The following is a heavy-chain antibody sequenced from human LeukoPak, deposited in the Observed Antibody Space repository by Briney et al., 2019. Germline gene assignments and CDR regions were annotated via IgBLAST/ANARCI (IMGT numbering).Heavy chain of an antibody. V-gene: IGHV4-59*08. CDR1: GGSISSYY. Sequence: SETLSLTCTVSGGSISSYYWSWIRQPPGKGLEWIGYIYYSGSTNYNPSLKSRVTISVDTSKNQFSLKLSSVTAADTAVYYCARQGSSSWPPPYYFDYWGQGTLVTVSS. J-gene: IGHJ4*02. CDR3: ARQGSSSWPPPYYFDY. CDR2: IYYSGST. D-gene: IGHD6-13*01.